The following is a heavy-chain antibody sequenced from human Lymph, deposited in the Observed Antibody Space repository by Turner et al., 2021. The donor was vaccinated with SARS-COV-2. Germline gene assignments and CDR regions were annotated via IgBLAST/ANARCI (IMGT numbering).Heavy chain of an antibody. CDR1: GGTFSSSA. J-gene: IGHJ6*02. CDR3: ARIVAPGMGGGVYYYYYGMDV. D-gene: IGHD6-13*01. Sequence: QVQLVQSGAEVKKPGSSVKVSCKASGGTFSSSAISWLRQAPGQGLEWMGVIIPIVGIENTAQKLQGRVTITADKSTRTAYMELSSLGSEDTAVYYCARIVAPGMGGGVYYYYYGMDVWGQGTTVTVSS. CDR2: IIPIVGIE. V-gene: IGHV1-69*10.